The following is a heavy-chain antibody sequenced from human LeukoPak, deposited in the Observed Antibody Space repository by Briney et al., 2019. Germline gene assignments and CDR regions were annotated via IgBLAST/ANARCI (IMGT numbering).Heavy chain of an antibody. CDR1: GFTFSSYA. D-gene: IGHD3-3*01. Sequence: GGSLRLSCAAPGFTFSSYAMSWVRQAPGKGLEWVSAISGSGGSTYYADSVKGRFTISRDNSKNTLYLQMNSLRAEDTAVYYCAKAPYYDFWSGYSDDWGQRSLVTVSS. CDR2: ISGSGGST. V-gene: IGHV3-23*01. CDR3: AKAPYYDFWSGYSDD. J-gene: IGHJ4*02.